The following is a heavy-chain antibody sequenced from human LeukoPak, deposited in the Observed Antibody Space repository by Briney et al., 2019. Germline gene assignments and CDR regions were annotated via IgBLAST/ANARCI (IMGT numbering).Heavy chain of an antibody. V-gene: IGHV4-59*08. Sequence: SETLSLTCTVSGGSISSYYWSWIRQPPGKGLEWIGYIYYSGSTNYNPSLKSRVTISVDTSKNQFSLKLSSVTAADTAVYYCASQRLGELPLYSLDYWGQGTLVTVSS. CDR2: IYYSGST. D-gene: IGHD3-16*02. CDR1: GGSISSYY. CDR3: ASQRLGELPLYSLDY. J-gene: IGHJ4*02.